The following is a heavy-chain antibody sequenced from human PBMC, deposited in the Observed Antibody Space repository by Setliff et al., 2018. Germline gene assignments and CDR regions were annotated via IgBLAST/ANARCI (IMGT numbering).Heavy chain of an antibody. CDR1: GYTFTSYY. Sequence: ASVKVSCKASGYTFTSYYMHWVRQAPGQGLEWMGIINPSAGSTRYAQKFQGRVTITRDTSASTAHMELSSLRSEDTAVYYCARGFYYYGSSRWDVFVIWGQGTMVTVSS. J-gene: IGHJ3*02. CDR2: INPSAGST. CDR3: ARGFYYYGSSRWDVFVI. D-gene: IGHD3-22*01. V-gene: IGHV1-46*01.